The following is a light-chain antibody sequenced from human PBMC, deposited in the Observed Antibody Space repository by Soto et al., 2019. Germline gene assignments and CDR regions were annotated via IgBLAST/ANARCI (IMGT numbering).Light chain of an antibody. Sequence: EIVITHSPSARSMSPVERATLSCRASQSVRSNLAWYHQKPGQAPRLLIYGASTRATGIPARFSGSGSGTEFTLTINSLQSEDFVVYYCQKYDNWPPNFGQGTRLEIK. V-gene: IGKV3D-15*01. CDR1: QSVRSN. CDR2: GAS. J-gene: IGKJ5*01. CDR3: QKYDNWPPN.